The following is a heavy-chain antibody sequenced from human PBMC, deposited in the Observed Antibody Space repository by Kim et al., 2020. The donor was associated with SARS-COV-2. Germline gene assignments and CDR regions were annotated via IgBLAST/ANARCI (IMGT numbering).Heavy chain of an antibody. CDR3: VRDGSGSLPYSMDV. D-gene: IGHD3-10*01. J-gene: IGHJ6*02. CDR2: IETGGET. CDR1: GFTFESHG. V-gene: IGHV3-13*01. Sequence: GGSLRLSCAASGFTFESHGMHWVRQVIGKGLEWISIIETGGETYYADSVKGRFTISREKAKNSLYLQMSSLRVDDTAVYYCVRDGSGSLPYSMDVWGQGTAVTVSS.